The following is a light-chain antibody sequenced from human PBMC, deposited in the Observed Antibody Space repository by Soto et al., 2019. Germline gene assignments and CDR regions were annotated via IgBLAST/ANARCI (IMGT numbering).Light chain of an antibody. CDR2: EVS. J-gene: IGLJ1*01. V-gene: IGLV2-8*01. CDR1: SSDIGAYIY. CDR3: SSYAGSNNFV. Sequence: QSVLTQPPSASGSPGQSVTISCTGTSSDIGAYIYVSWYQQHPGKAPKLMISEVSRRPSGVPERFSGSKSGNTASLTVSGLQADDEAHYYGSSYAGSNNFVFDTGTKVTVL.